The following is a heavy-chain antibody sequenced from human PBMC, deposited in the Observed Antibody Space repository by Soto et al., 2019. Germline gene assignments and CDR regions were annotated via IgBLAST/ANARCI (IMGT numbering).Heavy chain of an antibody. CDR1: GGSISSGGYY. Sequence: SETLSLTCTVSGGSISSGGYYWSWIRQHPGKGLEWIGYIYYSGSTYYNPSLKSRVTISVDTSKNQFSLKLSSVTAADTAVYYCARDCPPNYYGSGSYEARWFDPWGQGTLVTVSS. V-gene: IGHV4-31*03. CDR3: ARDCPPNYYGSGSYEARWFDP. CDR2: IYYSGST. D-gene: IGHD3-10*01. J-gene: IGHJ5*02.